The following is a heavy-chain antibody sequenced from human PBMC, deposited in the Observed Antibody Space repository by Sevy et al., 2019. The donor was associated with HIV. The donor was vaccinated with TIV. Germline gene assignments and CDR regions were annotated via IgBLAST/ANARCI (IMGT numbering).Heavy chain of an antibody. V-gene: IGHV3-21*06. CDR2: ISGRSSYI. Sequence: GGSLRLSCAASGFTFSDYYMNWVRQAPGKGLEWVSSISGRSSYIHYADSVRGRFTISRDNAKNSLYLQMNSLRADDTAVYFCARDGGCSSTSGLLYFDSWGQGALVTVSS. D-gene: IGHD2-2*01. CDR1: GFTFSDYY. CDR3: ARDGGCSSTSGLLYFDS. J-gene: IGHJ4*02.